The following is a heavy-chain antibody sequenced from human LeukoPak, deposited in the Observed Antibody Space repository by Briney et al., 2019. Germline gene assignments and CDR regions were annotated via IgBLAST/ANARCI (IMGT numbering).Heavy chain of an antibody. D-gene: IGHD3-22*01. CDR3: ARHRVDYYDSSGYFY. CDR2: IYYSGST. J-gene: IGHJ3*01. Sequence: PSETLSLTCTVSGGSISSSSYYWGWIRQPPGKGLEWIGSIYYSGSTYYNPSLKSRVTISVDTSKNQFSLKLSSVTAADTAVYYCARHRVDYYDSSGYFYWGQGTMVTVSS. V-gene: IGHV4-39*01. CDR1: GGSISSSSYY.